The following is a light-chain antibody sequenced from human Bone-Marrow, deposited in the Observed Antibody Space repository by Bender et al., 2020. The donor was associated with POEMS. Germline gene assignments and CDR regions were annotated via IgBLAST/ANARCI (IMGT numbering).Light chain of an antibody. CDR2: DVN. Sequence: QSALTQPASVSGSPGQSITISCTGTTNDVGNYNLVSWYQQYPGKAPKLMIYDVNHRPSGVSNRFSGSKSGNTASLTISGLQPEDEADYYCSLYTSGSSLVLFGGGTRLTVL. CDR1: TNDVGNYNL. CDR3: SLYTSGSSLVL. J-gene: IGLJ2*01. V-gene: IGLV2-14*02.